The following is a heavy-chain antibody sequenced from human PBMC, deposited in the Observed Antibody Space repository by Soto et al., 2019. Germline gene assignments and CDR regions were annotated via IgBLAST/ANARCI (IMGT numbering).Heavy chain of an antibody. Sequence: SVKVSCKASGFTFTSSAVQWVRQARGQRLEWIGWIVVGSGNTNYAQKFQERVTITRDMSTSTAYMELSRLRSDDTAVYYCARAYYDSSGYYLESHYYGMDVWGQGTTVTVSS. V-gene: IGHV1-58*01. CDR1: GFTFTSSA. J-gene: IGHJ6*02. CDR2: IVVGSGNT. CDR3: ARAYYDSSGYYLESHYYGMDV. D-gene: IGHD3-22*01.